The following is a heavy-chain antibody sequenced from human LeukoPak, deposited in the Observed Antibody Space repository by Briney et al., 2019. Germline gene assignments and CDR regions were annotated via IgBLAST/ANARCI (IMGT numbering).Heavy chain of an antibody. J-gene: IGHJ4*02. CDR2: IYYSGST. V-gene: IGHV4-59*01. CDR3: ARDSSGYPTY. Sequence: WIGYIYYSGSTNYNPSLKSRVTISVDTSKNQFSLKLSSVTAADTAVYYCARDSSGYPTYWGQGTLVTVSS. D-gene: IGHD3-22*01.